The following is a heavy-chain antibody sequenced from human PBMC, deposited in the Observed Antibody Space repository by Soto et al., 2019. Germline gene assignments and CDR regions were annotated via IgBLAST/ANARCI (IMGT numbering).Heavy chain of an antibody. CDR1: GFTFSNYG. D-gene: IGHD4-17*01. V-gene: IGHV3-33*01. J-gene: IGHJ4*02. CDR3: AREDYGDSHDY. CDR2: IWYDGSNK. Sequence: QVQLVESGGGVVQPGRSLRLSCAASGFTFSNYGMHWVRQAPGKGLAWVAVIWYDGSNKYYADAVKGRFTISRDNSNNKSYLKWNSQRAEDTAVYYCAREDYGDSHDYWGQGTLVTVCS.